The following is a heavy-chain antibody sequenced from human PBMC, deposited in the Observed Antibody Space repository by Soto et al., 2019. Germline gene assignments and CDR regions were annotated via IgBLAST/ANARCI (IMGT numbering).Heavy chain of an antibody. J-gene: IGHJ3*02. CDR2: IYYSGST. D-gene: IGHD3-22*01. V-gene: IGHV4-59*08. CDR3: ARLPDSGYYYDGHAFDI. CDR1: GDSLRSYY. Sequence: SETLSLTCNVSGDSLRSYYWSWIRQPPGRGLEWIGYIYYSGSTYYNPSLKSRVTISVDTSKNQFSLKLSSVTAADTAVYYCARLPDSGYYYDGHAFDIWGQGTMVTVSS.